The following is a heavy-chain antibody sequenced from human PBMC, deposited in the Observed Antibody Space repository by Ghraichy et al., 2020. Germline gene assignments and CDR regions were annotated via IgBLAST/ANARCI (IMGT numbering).Heavy chain of an antibody. CDR1: GLTFSNFA. Sequence: GESLNISCAVSGLTFSNFAMAWVRQAPGKGLEWVSTISGSGGSIWYADSGKGRFIISRDNSRSTFYLQMNSLRAEDTAVYYCAKGKGSGSYVHWSFNIWGRGTPVTVSP. D-gene: IGHD1-26*01. CDR3: AKGKGSGSYVHWSFNI. J-gene: IGHJ2*01. V-gene: IGHV3-23*01. CDR2: ISGSGGSI.